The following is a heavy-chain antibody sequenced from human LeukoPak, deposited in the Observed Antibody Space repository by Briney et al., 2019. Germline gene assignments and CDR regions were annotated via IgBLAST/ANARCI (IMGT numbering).Heavy chain of an antibody. J-gene: IGHJ4*02. CDR1: GYTFTGYY. D-gene: IGHD2-2*01. V-gene: IGHV1-2*04. CDR2: INPNSGGT. Sequence: ASVKVSCKASGYTFTGYYMHWVRQAPGQGLEWMGWINPNSGGTNYAQKFQGWVTMTRDTSISTAYMELSRLRSDDTAVYYCARDHCSSTSCYVWSYWGQGTLVTVS. CDR3: ARDHCSSTSCYVWSY.